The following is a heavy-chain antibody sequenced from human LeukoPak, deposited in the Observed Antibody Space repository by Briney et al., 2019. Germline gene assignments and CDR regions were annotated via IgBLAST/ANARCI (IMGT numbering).Heavy chain of an antibody. J-gene: IGHJ5*02. Sequence: SQTLSLTRTVSGDSISGADYYWSWIRQPPGKGLEWIAYVYYSGSTYYNPSLKSRLTISVDTSKNQFSLKLNSVTAADTAVYYCARGGGGSSTVTTYWFDPWGQGALVTVSS. V-gene: IGHV4-30-4*01. CDR1: GDSISGADYY. CDR2: VYYSGST. CDR3: ARGGGGSSTVTTYWFDP. D-gene: IGHD4-17*01.